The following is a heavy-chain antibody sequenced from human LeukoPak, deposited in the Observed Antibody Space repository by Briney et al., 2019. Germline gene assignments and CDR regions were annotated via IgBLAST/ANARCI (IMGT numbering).Heavy chain of an antibody. CDR2: INPNSGGT. Sequence: ASVKVSCKASGYSFNGHHMHWVRQAPGQGLEWMGWINPNSGGTNPAQKFQGRVTMTRDTSISTAHMELSWLRSEDTAVYYCARAGAMVRGVIITGSNYMDVWGKGTTVTVSS. J-gene: IGHJ6*03. CDR3: ARAGAMVRGVIITGSNYMDV. CDR1: GYSFNGHH. V-gene: IGHV1-2*02. D-gene: IGHD3-10*01.